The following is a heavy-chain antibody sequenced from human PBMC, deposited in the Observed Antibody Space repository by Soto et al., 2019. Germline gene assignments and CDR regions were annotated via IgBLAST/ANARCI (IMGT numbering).Heavy chain of an antibody. CDR1: GGSLSDYDYS. Sequence: QLQLQETGSGLVRPSQTLSLTCAVSGGSLSDYDYSWTWIRQPPGKGLEWIGYVRHSGSTCYTPSLKRRVTFSPDGSTNQFSLTLTSVTAADPAVYYCARGDYGGLFDYWGQGTLVTVSS. CDR3: ARGDYGGLFDY. J-gene: IGHJ4*02. D-gene: IGHD4-17*01. V-gene: IGHV4-30-2*01. CDR2: VRHSGST.